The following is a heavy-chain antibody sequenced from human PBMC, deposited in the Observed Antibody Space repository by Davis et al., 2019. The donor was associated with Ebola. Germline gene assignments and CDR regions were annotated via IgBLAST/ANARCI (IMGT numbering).Heavy chain of an antibody. CDR2: INHSGST. CDR3: ARVGIAVAGTFDY. CDR1: GGSFSGYY. D-gene: IGHD6-19*01. V-gene: IGHV4-34*01. J-gene: IGHJ4*02. Sequence: MPSETLSLTCAVYGGSFSGYYWSWIRQPPGKGLEWIGEINHSGSTNYNPSLKSRVTISVDTSKNQFSLKLSSVTAADTAVYYCARVGIAVAGTFDYWGQGTLVTVSS.